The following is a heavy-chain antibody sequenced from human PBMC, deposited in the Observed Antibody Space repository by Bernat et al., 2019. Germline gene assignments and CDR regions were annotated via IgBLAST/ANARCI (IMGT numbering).Heavy chain of an antibody. CDR3: AKEIAVAGTAFDF. J-gene: IGHJ4*02. D-gene: IGHD6-19*01. CDR2: IRYDGSNK. V-gene: IGHV3-30*02. CDR1: GCTFSSYG. Sequence: QVQLVESGGGVVQPGGSLRLSCAASGCTFSSYGMHWVRQAPGKGLEWVAFIRYDGSNKYYADSVKGRFTISRDNSKNTLYLQMNSLRAEDTAVYYCAKEIAVAGTAFDFWGQGTLVTVSS.